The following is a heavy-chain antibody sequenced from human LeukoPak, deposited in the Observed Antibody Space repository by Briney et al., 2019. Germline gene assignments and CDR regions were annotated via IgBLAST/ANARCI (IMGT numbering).Heavy chain of an antibody. D-gene: IGHD2-15*01. Sequence: GGSLRLSCVGPGFIFSSLAMSWVRQAPGKGLEWVSTISGGGGYTYFADSVKGRFTVSRDDSKSMHFLQMNSLRPEDTALYFCAKRITMSAGYYLDSWGRGTLVTVSS. V-gene: IGHV3-23*01. CDR2: ISGGGGYT. J-gene: IGHJ4*02. CDR3: AKRITMSAGYYLDS. CDR1: GFIFSSLA.